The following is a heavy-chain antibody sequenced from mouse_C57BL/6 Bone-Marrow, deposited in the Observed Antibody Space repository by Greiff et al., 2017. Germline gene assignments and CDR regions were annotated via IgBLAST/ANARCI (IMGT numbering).Heavy chain of an antibody. CDR3: ARDGYYAWFAY. J-gene: IGHJ3*01. CDR2: IYPGGGYT. D-gene: IGHD2-3*01. Sequence: QVQLQQSGAELVRPGTSVRMSCKASGYTFTNYWIGWAKQRPGHGLEWIGDIYPGGGYTNYNEKFKGKATLTADKSSSTADMQFGSLTSEDSAISYCARDGYYAWFAYWGQGTLVTVSA. CDR1: GYTFTNYW. V-gene: IGHV1-63*01.